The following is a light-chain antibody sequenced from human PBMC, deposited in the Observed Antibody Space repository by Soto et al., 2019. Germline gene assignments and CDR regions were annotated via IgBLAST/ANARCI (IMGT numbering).Light chain of an antibody. J-gene: IGKJ1*01. CDR1: QGISSW. CDR2: ATS. V-gene: IGKV1-12*01. Sequence: TQMTQSASSVAASVGDRVILTCRARQGISSWLAWYHQRPGKAPKLLIYATSTLETGVPSRLSGSVSGRDFTHTISSRQPEDLGTYFCQQANSVPWTFGQGTKGEVK. CDR3: QQANSVPWT.